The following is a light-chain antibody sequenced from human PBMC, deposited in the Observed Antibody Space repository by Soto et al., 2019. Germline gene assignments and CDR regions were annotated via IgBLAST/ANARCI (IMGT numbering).Light chain of an antibody. CDR1: QSVSSN. Sequence: EIVMTQSPATLSVSPGERATLSCRASQSVSSNLAWYQQKTGQAPRLLIYGASTRATGIPARFSGSGSGTEFTLTISSLQSEDFAVYYCQQYNKWPPRTFGQGTKVEIK. CDR3: QQYNKWPPRT. CDR2: GAS. J-gene: IGKJ1*01. V-gene: IGKV3-15*01.